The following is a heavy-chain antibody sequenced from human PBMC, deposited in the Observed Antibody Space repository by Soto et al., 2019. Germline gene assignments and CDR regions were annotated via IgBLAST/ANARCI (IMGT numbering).Heavy chain of an antibody. CDR3: AGGYCSSTNCYAYNWNVI. D-gene: IGHD2-2*01. CDR1: GYTFSNYA. J-gene: IGHJ4*02. Sequence: ASVKVSCKASGYTFSNYAMHWVRQAPGQRLEWMRWINAGNGNTKYSQKFQDRITITSDTSASTAYMELSSLRSEDTAVYFCAGGYCSSTNCYAYNWNVIWGQGTQVT. V-gene: IGHV1-3*01. CDR2: INAGNGNT.